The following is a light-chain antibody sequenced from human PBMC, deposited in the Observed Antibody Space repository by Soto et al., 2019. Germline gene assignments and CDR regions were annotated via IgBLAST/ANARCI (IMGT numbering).Light chain of an antibody. V-gene: IGKV3-20*01. J-gene: IGKJ3*01. CDR2: GAS. CDR1: QSVSSSS. Sequence: EIVLTQSPGTLSLSPGERATLSCRASQSVSSSSLAWYQQKPGQAPRLLIFGASTRATGIPDRFSGSGSGTDFTLTISRLETEDFAVYYCQQYGSSPFTFGPGTTVDIK. CDR3: QQYGSSPFT.